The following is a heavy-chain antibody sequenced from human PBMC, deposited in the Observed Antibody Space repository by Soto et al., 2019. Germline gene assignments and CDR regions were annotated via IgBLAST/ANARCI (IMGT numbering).Heavy chain of an antibody. CDR2: IYYSGST. D-gene: IGHD2-2*01. CDR1: GGSIISYY. CDR3: ARGGGGLVVPAATFDY. J-gene: IGHJ4*02. Sequence: PSETLSLTCTVSGGSIISYYWSWIRQPPGKGLEWIGYIYYSGSTNYNPSLKSRATISVDTSKNQFSLKLSSVTAADTAVYYCARGGGGLVVPAATFDYWGQGTLVTVSS. V-gene: IGHV4-59*01.